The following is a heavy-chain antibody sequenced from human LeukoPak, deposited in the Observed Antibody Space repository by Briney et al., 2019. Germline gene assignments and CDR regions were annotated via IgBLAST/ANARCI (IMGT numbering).Heavy chain of an antibody. CDR3: AKGGAAGIYYYYYYMDV. CDR1: GFTFSSYS. V-gene: IGHV3-23*01. CDR2: ISGSGTNT. Sequence: GGSLRLSCAASGFTFSSYSMNWVRQAPGKGLEWVSAISGSGTNTYYADSVKGRFTISRDNSKNTLYLQMNSLRAEDTAVYYCAKGGAAGIYYYYYYMDVWGKGTTVIISS. J-gene: IGHJ6*03. D-gene: IGHD6-13*01.